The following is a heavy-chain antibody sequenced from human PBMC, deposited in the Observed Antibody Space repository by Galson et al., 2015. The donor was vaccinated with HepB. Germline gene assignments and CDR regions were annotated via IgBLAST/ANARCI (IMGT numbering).Heavy chain of an antibody. CDR1: GFTFSSNG. CDR3: SKELSFNY. V-gene: IGHV3-30*02. J-gene: IGHJ4*02. Sequence: SLRLSCAASGFTFSSNGMHWVRQAPGKGLEWVAFIRSDGSNKFYADSVKGRFTISRDNFKNTLFLQMNSLRDEDTAVYYCSKELSFNYGGQGTLVTVSS. CDR2: IRSDGSNK.